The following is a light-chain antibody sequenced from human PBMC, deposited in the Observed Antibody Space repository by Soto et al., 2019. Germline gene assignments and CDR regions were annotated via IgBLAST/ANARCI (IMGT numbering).Light chain of an antibody. V-gene: IGKV1-5*01. CDR2: DAS. J-gene: IGKJ4*01. CDR1: QSISSS. CDR3: QQYNTYSSLT. Sequence: DIQMTQSPSTLSASVGDRVTIACRASQSISSSLAWYQQKPGKAPKLLIYDASSLESGVPSRFSGSGYGTEFTLTISSLQPDDFATYYCQQYNTYSSLTFGGGTKVDI.